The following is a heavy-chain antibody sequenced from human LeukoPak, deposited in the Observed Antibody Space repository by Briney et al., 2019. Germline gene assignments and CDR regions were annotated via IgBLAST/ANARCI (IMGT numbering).Heavy chain of an antibody. Sequence: SETLSLTCTVSGGSISSYYRSWIRQPPGKGLEWIGYIYYSGTTNYNPSLKSRVTISVDTSKNQFSLKLSSATAADTAVYYCARGVYIAAAQYAYWGQGTLVTVSS. D-gene: IGHD6-13*01. CDR2: IYYSGTT. CDR1: GGSISSYY. J-gene: IGHJ4*02. V-gene: IGHV4-59*01. CDR3: ARGVYIAAAQYAY.